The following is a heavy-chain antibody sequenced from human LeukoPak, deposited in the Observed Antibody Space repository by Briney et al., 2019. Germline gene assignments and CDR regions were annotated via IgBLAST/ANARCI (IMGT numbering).Heavy chain of an antibody. V-gene: IGHV4-39*01. J-gene: IGHJ4*02. D-gene: IGHD5-18*01. CDR1: GGSISSSSYY. CDR3: ARFLKGVDTAITTYFDY. CDR2: IYYSGST. Sequence: SSETLSLTCTVSGGSISSSSYYWGWIRQPPGKGLEWIGSIYYSGSTYYNPSLKSRVTISVDTSKNQLSLKLSSVTAADTAVYYCARFLKGVDTAITTYFDYWGQGTLVTVSS.